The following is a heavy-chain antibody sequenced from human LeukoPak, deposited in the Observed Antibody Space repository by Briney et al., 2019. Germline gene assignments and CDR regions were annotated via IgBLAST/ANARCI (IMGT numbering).Heavy chain of an antibody. V-gene: IGHV3-53*01. D-gene: IGHD1/OR15-1a*01. Sequence: GGSLRLSCAASGFIVSSNYMSWVRQAPGKGPEWVSVIYSGGRTYYADSVKGRFTISRDNAKNSLYLQMNSLRAEDTAVYYCARESEVPEQHHTLDYWGQGTLVTVSS. CDR3: ARESEVPEQHHTLDY. CDR2: IYSGGRT. CDR1: GFIVSSNY. J-gene: IGHJ4*02.